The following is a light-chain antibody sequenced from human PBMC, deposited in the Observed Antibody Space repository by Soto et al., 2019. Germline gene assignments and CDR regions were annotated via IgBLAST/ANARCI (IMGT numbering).Light chain of an antibody. J-gene: IGKJ4*01. CDR2: AAS. V-gene: IGKV1-27*01. Sequence: DIQMAHSPFSLSASVGEIVIMTCRASQGINNYLAWYQQKPGKVPKLLIHAASTLQSGVSPRFSGSGSGTDFTLTISSLQPEDVATYYCQKYNSAPLTFGGGTKVDIK. CDR1: QGINNY. CDR3: QKYNSAPLT.